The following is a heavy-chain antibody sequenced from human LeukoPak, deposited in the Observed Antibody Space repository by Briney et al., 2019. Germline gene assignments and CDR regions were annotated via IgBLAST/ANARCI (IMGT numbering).Heavy chain of an antibody. Sequence: SETLSLTCTVSSGAISTSNYYWAWIRQPPGKGLGWVGSIYYSGSTYYSPSLKSRVTISVDTSKNQFSLKLSSVTAADTAMYYCARVAPSTTFGVVTHRIFDYWGQGTLVTVSS. CDR3: ARVAPSTTFGVVTHRIFDY. J-gene: IGHJ4*02. D-gene: IGHD3-3*01. CDR1: SGAISTSNYY. V-gene: IGHV4-39*07. CDR2: IYYSGST.